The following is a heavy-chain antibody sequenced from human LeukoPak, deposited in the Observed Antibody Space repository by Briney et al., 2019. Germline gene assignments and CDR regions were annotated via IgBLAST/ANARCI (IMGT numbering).Heavy chain of an antibody. J-gene: IGHJ5*02. CDR1: GYTFTSYG. V-gene: IGHV1-18*01. CDR3: ATHYSSGWYLVSWFDP. Sequence: ASVKVSCKASGYTFTSYGTSWVRQAPGQGLEWMGWISAYNGNTNYAQKLQGRVTMTTDTSTSTAYMELRSLRSDDTAVYYCATHYSSGWYLVSWFDPWGQGTLVTVSS. CDR2: ISAYNGNT. D-gene: IGHD6-19*01.